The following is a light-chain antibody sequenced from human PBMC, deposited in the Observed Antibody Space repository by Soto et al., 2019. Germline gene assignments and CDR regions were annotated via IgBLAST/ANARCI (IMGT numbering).Light chain of an antibody. CDR3: ATWDDSLSAWV. CDR1: SSNIGSNY. J-gene: IGLJ3*02. V-gene: IGLV1-47*01. Sequence: QAVVTQPPSASGTPGQRVTISCSGSSSNIGSNYVYWYQQFPVTAPKLLIYRNNQRPSGVPDRFSGSKSGTSASLAISGLRSQDEADYYCATWDDSLSAWVFGGGTKLTVL. CDR2: RNN.